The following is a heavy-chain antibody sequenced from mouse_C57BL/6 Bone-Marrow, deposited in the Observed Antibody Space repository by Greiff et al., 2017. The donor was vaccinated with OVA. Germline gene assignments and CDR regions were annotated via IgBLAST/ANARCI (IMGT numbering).Heavy chain of an antibody. CDR1: GFTFTSYG. CDR2: IYPTDSET. CDR3: ATDY. V-gene: IGHV1-61*01. Sequence: QVQLQQPGAELVRPGSSVKLSCTASGFTFTSYGMDWVKQRPGQGIEWIGNIYPTDSETHYNQKFKNKAKLTVNKSSSTAYMQHSNLTSEDSAVYYCATDYWGQGTALTVSS. J-gene: IGHJ2*01.